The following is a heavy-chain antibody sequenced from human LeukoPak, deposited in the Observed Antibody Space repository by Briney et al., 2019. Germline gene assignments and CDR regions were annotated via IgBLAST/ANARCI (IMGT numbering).Heavy chain of an antibody. J-gene: IGHJ6*02. CDR3: AKESVAGLDYYYDMDV. Sequence: GGSLRLACAASGFTLSSYAMSWVRQAPGNWLEWVSGISGSGRSTYYADSVKGRFTISRDNAKNTLYLQMNSLRAEDTAVYYCAKESVAGLDYYYDMDVWGQGATVTVSS. D-gene: IGHD6-19*01. V-gene: IGHV3-23*01. CDR1: GFTLSSYA. CDR2: ISGSGRST.